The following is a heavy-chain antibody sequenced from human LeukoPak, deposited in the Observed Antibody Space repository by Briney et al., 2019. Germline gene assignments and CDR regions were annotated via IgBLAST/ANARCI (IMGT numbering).Heavy chain of an antibody. D-gene: IGHD2-8*01. CDR1: GFTFSSYS. Sequence: PGGSLRLSCAASGFTFSSYSMNWVRQAPGKGLEWVSSISSSSSYIYYADSVKGRFTISRDNAKNSLYLQMNSLRAEDTAVYYCARGNMLGYHYGMDVWGQGTTVTVSS. V-gene: IGHV3-21*01. CDR2: ISSSSSYI. CDR3: ARGNMLGYHYGMDV. J-gene: IGHJ6*02.